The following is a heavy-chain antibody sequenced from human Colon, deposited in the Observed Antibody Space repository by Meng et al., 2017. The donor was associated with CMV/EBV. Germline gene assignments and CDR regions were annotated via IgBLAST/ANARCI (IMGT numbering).Heavy chain of an antibody. CDR2: LYWDDDE. CDR3: VRQRGAYDYYFDY. J-gene: IGHJ4*02. V-gene: IGHV2-5*02. CDR1: GFSLYSSGVA. D-gene: IGHD5-12*01. Sequence: QITLKESGPTLVKPTQTLTLTCNLSGFSLYSSGVAVGWIRQPPGKALEWLALLYWDDDERYSPSLRNRLTITTDSSKSQVVLKMTNMDPVDTATYYCVRQRGAYDYYFDYWGQGTLVTVSS.